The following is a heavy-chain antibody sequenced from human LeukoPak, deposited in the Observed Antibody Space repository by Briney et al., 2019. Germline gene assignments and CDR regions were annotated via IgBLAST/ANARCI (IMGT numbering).Heavy chain of an antibody. V-gene: IGHV3-23*01. CDR1: GFTFGSYA. CDR3: ARDGVAAAGRGTYYFDY. D-gene: IGHD6-13*01. J-gene: IGHJ4*02. Sequence: GSLRLSCAASGFTFGSYAMSWVRQAPGKGLEWVSAISGSGGSTYYADSVKGRFTISRDNSKNTLYLQMNSLRAEDTAVYYCARDGVAAAGRGTYYFDYWGQGTLVTVSS. CDR2: ISGSGGST.